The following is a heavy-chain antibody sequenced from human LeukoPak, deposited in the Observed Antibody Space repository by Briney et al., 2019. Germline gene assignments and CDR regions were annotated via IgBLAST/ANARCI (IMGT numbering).Heavy chain of an antibody. CDR1: GFTFSNAW. J-gene: IGHJ1*01. CDR3: TTGIWDYGDSLSFY. D-gene: IGHD4-17*01. V-gene: IGHV3-15*01. CDR2: IKSKTDGGTT. Sequence: PGGSLRLSCAASGFTFSNAWLSWVRQAPGKGLEWVARIKSKTDGGTTDFAAPVKARFTISRDDSKNTLYMQTTRLRPEDTAVSYCTTGIWDYGDSLSFYWGPGTLVTVSS.